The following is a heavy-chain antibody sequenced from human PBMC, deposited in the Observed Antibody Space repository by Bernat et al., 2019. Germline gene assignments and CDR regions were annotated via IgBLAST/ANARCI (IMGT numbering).Heavy chain of an antibody. CDR3: ARGSSDCSRSSCPYDY. J-gene: IGHJ4*02. CDR1: GGTFSRHA. V-gene: IGHV1-69*01. Sequence: QVQLVQSGAEVKKPGSSVKVSCKASGGTFSRHAINWVRQAPGQGLEWMGGIIPLFGTASYAQKFRGRVTITADESTSTAYMDLSSLRSEDTAVYYCARGSSDCSRSSCPYDYWGQGILVTVSS. D-gene: IGHD2-2*01. CDR2: IIPLFGTA.